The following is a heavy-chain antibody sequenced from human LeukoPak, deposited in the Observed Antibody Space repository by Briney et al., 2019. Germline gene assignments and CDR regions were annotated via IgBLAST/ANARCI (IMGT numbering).Heavy chain of an antibody. D-gene: IGHD3-10*01. CDR2: ISSTGDDT. CDR3: AKRTGNAGGHFDY. CDR1: GFTFSTYA. J-gene: IGHJ4*02. Sequence: GGSLRLSCAASGFTFSTYAMRWVRQAPGKGLDWVSGISSTGDDTYYADSVKGRFTISRDNSRNTLYLQMNSLRAEDTAVYYCAKRTGNAGGHFDYWGQGTLVAVSS. V-gene: IGHV3-23*01.